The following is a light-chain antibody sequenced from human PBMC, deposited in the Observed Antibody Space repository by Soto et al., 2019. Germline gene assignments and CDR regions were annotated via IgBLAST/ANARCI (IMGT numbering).Light chain of an antibody. CDR1: QGISSA. CDR2: DAS. Sequence: AIQLTQSPSSLSASVGDRVTITCRANQGISSALAWYQQKPGKAPKLLIYDASSLESGVPSRFSGSGSGTDFTLTISTLQPEDIATYYCQQFNSYPLFGQGTKLEIK. V-gene: IGKV1-13*02. J-gene: IGKJ2*01. CDR3: QQFNSYPL.